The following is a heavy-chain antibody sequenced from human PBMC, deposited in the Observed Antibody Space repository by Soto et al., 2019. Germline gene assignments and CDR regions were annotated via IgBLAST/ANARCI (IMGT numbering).Heavy chain of an antibody. CDR1: GGSISSGDYY. J-gene: IGHJ4*02. V-gene: IGHV4-39*01. Sequence: SETLSLTCTVSGGSISSGDYYWGWIRQPPGKGMEWIESIYYSGSTYYNPSLKSRVNISVDTSKNQFSLKLSSVTAADTAVYYCATIPATTILTDYWGQGTLVTVSS. D-gene: IGHD2-2*02. CDR3: ATIPATTILTDY. CDR2: IYYSGST.